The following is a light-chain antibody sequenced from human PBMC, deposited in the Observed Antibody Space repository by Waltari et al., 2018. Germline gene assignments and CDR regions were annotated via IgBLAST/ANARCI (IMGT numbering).Light chain of an antibody. CDR1: EDVSIH. CDR3: QQRRNWPPLT. J-gene: IGKJ4*01. Sequence: ETVLTQSPATLSLSPGERATLSCSASEDVSIHLDWYQQKPGHAPRLLIYDASNRATGIPTRFSGSGSGTDFTLTISSLEPEDFALYYCQQRRNWPPLTFGGGTKVE. V-gene: IGKV3-11*01. CDR2: DAS.